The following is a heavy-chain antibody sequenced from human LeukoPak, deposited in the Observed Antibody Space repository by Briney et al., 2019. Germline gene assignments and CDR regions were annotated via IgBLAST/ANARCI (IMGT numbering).Heavy chain of an antibody. CDR2: INPNSGGT. CDR3: ARADRLHGGPYLIGP. J-gene: IGHJ5*02. CDR1: GYSFTHYY. Sequence: GASVKVSCKPSGYSFTHYYMHWVRQAPGQGLEWMGWINPNSGGTSSAQKFQGRVTMTRDTSITTVYMEVSWLTSDDTAIYYCARADRLHGGPYLIGPWGQGTLVTVCS. V-gene: IGHV1-2*02. D-gene: IGHD2-21*01.